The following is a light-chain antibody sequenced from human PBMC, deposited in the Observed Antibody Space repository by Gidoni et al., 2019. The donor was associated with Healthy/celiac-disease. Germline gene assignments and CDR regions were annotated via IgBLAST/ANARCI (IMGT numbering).Light chain of an antibody. CDR3: QQYNSFTWT. CDR1: QSISSW. J-gene: IGKJ1*01. CDR2: KAS. V-gene: IGKV1-5*03. Sequence: DIQLTQSPSTLSVSVGDRVTITCRASQSISSWLAWYQQKPGKAPKLRIYKASSLESGVPSRFSGSGSGTEFTLTISSLQPDDFATYYCQQYNSFTWTFGQGTKVEIK.